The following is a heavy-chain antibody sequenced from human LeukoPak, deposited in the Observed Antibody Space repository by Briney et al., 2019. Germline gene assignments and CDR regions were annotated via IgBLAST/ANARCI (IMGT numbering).Heavy chain of an antibody. CDR2: IIPIFGTA. J-gene: IGHJ4*02. V-gene: IGHV1-69*13. CDR1: GGTFSSYA. CDR3: ARARYCSGGSCPNYFDY. D-gene: IGHD2-15*01. Sequence: GASVKVSCKASGGTFSSYAISWVRQAPGQGLEWMGGIIPIFGTANYAQKFQGRVTITADESTSAAYMELSSLRSEDTAVYYCARARYCSGGSCPNYFDYWGQGTLVTVSS.